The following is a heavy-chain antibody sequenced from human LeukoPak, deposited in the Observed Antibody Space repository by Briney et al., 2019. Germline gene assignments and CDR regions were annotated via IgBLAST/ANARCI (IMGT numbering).Heavy chain of an antibody. CDR2: ISSNGGST. D-gene: IGHD1-14*01. CDR3: ARVPDRGDFDY. J-gene: IGHJ4*02. V-gene: IGHV3-64*01. Sequence: GGSLRLSCAASGFTFRSYAMNWVRQAPGQGLEYVSAISSNGGSTYYANSVKGRFTISRDNSKNTLYFQMGTLRAEDMAVYHCARVPDRGDFDYWGQGTLVTVSS. CDR1: GFTFRSYA.